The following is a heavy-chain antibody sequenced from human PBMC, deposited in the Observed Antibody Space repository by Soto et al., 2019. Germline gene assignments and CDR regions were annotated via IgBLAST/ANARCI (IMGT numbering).Heavy chain of an antibody. CDR2: IWYDGSNK. D-gene: IGHD2-8*02. V-gene: IGHV3-33*01. J-gene: IGHJ4*02. Sequence: QVQLVESGGGVVQPGRSLRLSCVVPGSIFSGYGMHWVRQAPGKGLEWVAVIWYDGSNKYYADSVEGRFTISRDNSKNTLYLQMDSLRVEDTAVYYCARDGTGGTAFRGYCDYWGQGTLVTVSS. CDR3: ARDGTGGTAFRGYCDY. CDR1: GSIFSGYG.